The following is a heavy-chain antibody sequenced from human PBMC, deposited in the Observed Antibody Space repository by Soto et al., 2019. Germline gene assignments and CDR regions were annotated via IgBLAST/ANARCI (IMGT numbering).Heavy chain of an antibody. CDR2: IKSKTDGGTT. CDR1: GFTLSNAW. CDR3: AKSSFGVVISPFDY. J-gene: IGHJ4*02. D-gene: IGHD3-3*01. V-gene: IGHV3-15*01. Sequence: PGGSLRLSCAASGFTLSNAWMSWVRQAPGKGLEWVGRIKSKTDGGTTDYAAPVKGRFTISRGDSKNTLYLQMNSLKTEDTAVYYCAKSSFGVVISPFDYWGQGTLVTVSS.